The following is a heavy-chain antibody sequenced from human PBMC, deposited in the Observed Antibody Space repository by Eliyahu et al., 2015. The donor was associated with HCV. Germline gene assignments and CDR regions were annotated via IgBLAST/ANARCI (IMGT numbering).Heavy chain of an antibody. CDR3: ATLTGPFDY. V-gene: IGHV1-2*06. CDR2: MNXNSGGT. CDR1: GYTFTGHY. Sequence: QVQLVQSGAEVKKPGASVRVSCKASGYTFTGHYIHWVRQAPGKGVEWMGRMNXNSGGTXYAQKFEDRVTLXRDTSIRTAYMEMRSLKSDDTAVYFCATLTGPFDYWGQGTLVNVSS. J-gene: IGHJ4*02. D-gene: IGHD3-9*01.